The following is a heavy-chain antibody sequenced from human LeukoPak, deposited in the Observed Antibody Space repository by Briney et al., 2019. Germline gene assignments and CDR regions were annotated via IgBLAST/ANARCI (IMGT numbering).Heavy chain of an antibody. Sequence: ASVKVSCKASGYIFTSYGISWVRQAPGQGLEWMGWISAYNGNTNYAQKLQGRVTMTTDTSTSTAYMELRSLRSDDTAVYYCARSRYSSDRFDPWGQGPLVTVSS. V-gene: IGHV1-18*04. CDR1: GYIFTSYG. CDR3: ARSRYSSDRFDP. D-gene: IGHD6-19*01. J-gene: IGHJ5*02. CDR2: ISAYNGNT.